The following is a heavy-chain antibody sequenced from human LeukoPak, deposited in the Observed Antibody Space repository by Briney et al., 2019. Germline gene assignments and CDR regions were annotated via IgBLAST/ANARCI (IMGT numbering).Heavy chain of an antibody. J-gene: IGHJ6*03. D-gene: IGHD3-10*01. CDR3: ARSPVRDYYYMDV. Sequence: SETLSLTCTVSVGSISSSSYYWGWIRQPPGKGLEWIGSIYYSGSTYYNPSLKSRVTISVDTSKNQFSLKLSSVTAADTAVYYCARSPVRDYYYMDVWGKGTTVTISS. V-gene: IGHV4-39*07. CDR2: IYYSGST. CDR1: VGSISSSSYY.